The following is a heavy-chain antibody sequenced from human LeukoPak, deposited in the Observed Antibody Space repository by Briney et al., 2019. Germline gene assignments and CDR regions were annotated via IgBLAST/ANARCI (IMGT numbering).Heavy chain of an antibody. CDR3: VAGTTY. V-gene: IGHV3-15*01. D-gene: IGHD6-19*01. CDR1: GFTFSNAW. CDR2: IKSKTDGGTT. Sequence: PGGSLRLSCAASGFTFSNAWMSWVRQAPGKGLEWVGRIKSKTDGGTTDYAAPVKGRFTISRDDSKNTLYLQMNSLRAEDTAVYWAVAGTTYWGQGTLVTVSS. J-gene: IGHJ4*02.